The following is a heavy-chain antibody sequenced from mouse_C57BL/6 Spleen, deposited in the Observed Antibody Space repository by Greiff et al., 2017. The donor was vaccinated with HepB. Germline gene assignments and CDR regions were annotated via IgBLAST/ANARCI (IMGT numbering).Heavy chain of an antibody. D-gene: IGHD1-1*01. Sequence: DVMLVDSGGDLVKPGGSLKLSCAASGFTFSSYGMSWVRQTPDKRLAWVATISSGGSYTYYPDSVKGRFTISRDNAKNTLYLQMSSLKSEDTAMYYCARPGLYYGSSYWYFDVWGTVTTVTVSS. V-gene: IGHV5-6*02. CDR3: ARPGLYYGSSYWYFDV. CDR1: GFTFSSYG. CDR2: ISSGGSYT. J-gene: IGHJ1*03.